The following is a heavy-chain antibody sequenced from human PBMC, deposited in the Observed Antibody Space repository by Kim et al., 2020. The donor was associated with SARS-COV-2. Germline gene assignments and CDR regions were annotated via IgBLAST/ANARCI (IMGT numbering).Heavy chain of an antibody. D-gene: IGHD1-26*01. CDR2: ISAYNGNT. CDR1: GYTFTSYG. Sequence: ASVKVSCKASGYTFTSYGISWVRQAPGQGLEWMGWISAYNGNTNYAQKLQGRVTMTTDTSTSTAYMELRSLRSDDTAVYYCARDLRVGATALTYGYWGQGTLVTVSS. J-gene: IGHJ4*02. CDR3: ARDLRVGATALTYGY. V-gene: IGHV1-18*04.